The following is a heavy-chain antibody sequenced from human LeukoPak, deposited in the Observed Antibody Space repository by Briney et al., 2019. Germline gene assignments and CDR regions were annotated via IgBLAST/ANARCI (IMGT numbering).Heavy chain of an antibody. CDR1: GYTFTDYY. D-gene: IGHD6-6*01. V-gene: IGHV1-2*02. CDR3: ARGPSHGAFDI. Sequence: GASVKVSCKASGYTFTDYYMHWLRQAPGQGLEWMGWINSNSGDTYSAQKFQGRVTMTRDTSINSAYMDLSSLRSDDTAVYYCARGPSHGAFDIWGQGTMVTVSS. CDR2: INSNSGDT. J-gene: IGHJ3*02.